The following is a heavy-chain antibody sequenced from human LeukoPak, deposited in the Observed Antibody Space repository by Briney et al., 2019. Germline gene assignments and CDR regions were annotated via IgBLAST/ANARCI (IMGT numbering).Heavy chain of an antibody. CDR1: GFTSNNYA. CDR3: ARDYADYVGYFFFDY. CDR2: ISGGGETT. J-gene: IGHJ4*02. V-gene: IGHV3-23*01. Sequence: PGGSLRLSCAASGFTSNNYAMNWVRQAPGKGLEWVSTISGGGETTYYAVSAKGRFTISRDNSQNTLYLQMNSLRAEDTAVYYCARDYADYVGYFFFDYWGQGTLVTVSS. D-gene: IGHD4-17*01.